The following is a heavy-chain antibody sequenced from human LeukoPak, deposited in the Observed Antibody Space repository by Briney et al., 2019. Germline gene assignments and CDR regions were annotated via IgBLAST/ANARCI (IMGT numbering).Heavy chain of an antibody. V-gene: IGHV3-23*01. CDR2: ISGSGGST. CDR3: AKTFGDSSGYYFDY. CDR1: GFTFSSYD. Sequence: GGSLRLSCAASGFTFSSYDMSWVRQAPGKGLEWVSSISGSGGSTYYADSVKGRFTISRDNSKNTLYLQMNNLRAEDTAVYYCAKTFGDSSGYYFDYWGQGTLVTVSS. J-gene: IGHJ4*02. D-gene: IGHD3-22*01.